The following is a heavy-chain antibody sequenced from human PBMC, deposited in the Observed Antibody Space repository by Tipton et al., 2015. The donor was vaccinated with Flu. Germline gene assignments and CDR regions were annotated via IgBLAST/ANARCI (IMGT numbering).Heavy chain of an antibody. CDR2: AYHTGTN. Sequence: GLVKPSETVSLSCVASDYFDNGGYYWSWIRQPPGKGLEWIGSAYHTGTNYYNPSLKSRVTMSVDTPTNQFFLHLRSLTAADTAIYYCASSLRGGTSWGRGTLVTVSS. J-gene: IGHJ4*02. V-gene: IGHV4-38-2*01. CDR3: ASSLRGGTS. D-gene: IGHD2-15*01. CDR1: DYFDNGGYY.